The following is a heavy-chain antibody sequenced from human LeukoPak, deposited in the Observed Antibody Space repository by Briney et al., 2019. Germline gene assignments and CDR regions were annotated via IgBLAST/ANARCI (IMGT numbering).Heavy chain of an antibody. CDR1: GGPLSAYY. D-gene: IGHD1-1*01. Sequence: KASETLSLTCTVSGGPLSAYYWTWIRQPPGKGLEWIGYIYDNGNTNYNPSFRSRVSISVDTSKNQISLKLTSVTAADTAVYYCATGETGSTLGGYWGQGTLVTVPS. CDR3: ATGETGSTLGGY. V-gene: IGHV4-59*01. J-gene: IGHJ4*02. CDR2: IYDNGNT.